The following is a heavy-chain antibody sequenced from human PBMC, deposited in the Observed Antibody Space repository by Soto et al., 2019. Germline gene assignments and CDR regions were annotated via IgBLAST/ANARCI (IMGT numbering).Heavy chain of an antibody. CDR2: INAGNGNT. J-gene: IGHJ6*02. Sequence: QVQLVQSGAEVKKPGASVKVSCKASGYTFTSYAMHWVRQAPGQRLEWMGWINAGNGNTKYSQKFQGRVTITRDTSASTAYMELSRLRSEDTAVYYCARSGQNFYYYGMDVWGQGTTVTVSS. CDR3: ARSGQNFYYYGMDV. CDR1: GYTFTSYA. V-gene: IGHV1-3*01.